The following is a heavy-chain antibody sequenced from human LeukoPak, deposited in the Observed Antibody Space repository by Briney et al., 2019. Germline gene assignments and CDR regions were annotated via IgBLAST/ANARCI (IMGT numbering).Heavy chain of an antibody. CDR1: GFTVDSNY. Sequence: GGSLRLSCAASGFTVDSNYLSWVRQAPGKGLEWVSTVYTGGNTYYAASVKGRFTISRDFSKNTVFLHMNSLRAEDTAMYYCARAGQIIVGATSLDYWGQGTLVTVSS. V-gene: IGHV3-53*01. CDR2: VYTGGNT. CDR3: ARAGQIIVGATSLDY. J-gene: IGHJ4*02. D-gene: IGHD1-26*01.